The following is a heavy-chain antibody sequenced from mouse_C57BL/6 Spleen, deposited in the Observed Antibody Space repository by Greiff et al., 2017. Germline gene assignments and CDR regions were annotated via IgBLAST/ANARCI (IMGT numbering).Heavy chain of an antibody. CDR2: IYPSDSET. Sequence: VQLQQPGAELVRPGSSVKLSCKASGYTFTSYWMDWVKQRPGQGLEWIGNIYPSDSETHYNQKFKDKATLTVDKSSRTAYMQVSSLTSEDSAVYYCAREVPYYGSRYWYFDVWGTGTTVTVSS. J-gene: IGHJ1*03. CDR3: AREVPYYGSRYWYFDV. CDR1: GYTFTSYW. V-gene: IGHV1-61*01. D-gene: IGHD1-1*01.